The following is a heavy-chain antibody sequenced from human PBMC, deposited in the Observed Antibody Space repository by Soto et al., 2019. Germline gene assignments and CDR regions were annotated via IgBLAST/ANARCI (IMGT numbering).Heavy chain of an antibody. CDR2: IYYSGST. CDR3: ARVRYYYDSSGQLNRNYFDY. J-gene: IGHJ4*02. CDR1: GGSVSSGSYY. Sequence: PSETLSLTCTVSGGSVSSGSYYWSWIRQPPGKGLEWIGYIYYSGSTNYNPSLKSRVTISVDTSKNQFSLKLNSVTAADTAVYYCARVRYYYDSSGQLNRNYFDYWGQGTLVTVSS. D-gene: IGHD3-22*01. V-gene: IGHV4-61*01.